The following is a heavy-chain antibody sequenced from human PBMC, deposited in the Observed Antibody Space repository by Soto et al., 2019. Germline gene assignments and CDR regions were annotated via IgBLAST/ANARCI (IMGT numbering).Heavy chain of an antibody. D-gene: IGHD3-16*02. Sequence: QVQLVQSGAEVKKPGSSVKVSCKASGGTFSSYAISWVRQAPGQGLEWMGGIIPIFGTANYAQKFQGRVTITADESTSTAYMELSSLRSEDTAVYYCARDLNDYVWGSYRPVDAYYGMDVWGQGTTVTVSS. CDR3: ARDLNDYVWGSYRPVDAYYGMDV. CDR2: IIPIFGTA. V-gene: IGHV1-69*01. CDR1: GGTFSSYA. J-gene: IGHJ6*02.